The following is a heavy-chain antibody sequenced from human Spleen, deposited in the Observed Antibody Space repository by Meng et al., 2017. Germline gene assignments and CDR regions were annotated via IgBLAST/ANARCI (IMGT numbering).Heavy chain of an antibody. D-gene: IGHD6-19*01. CDR1: GGSISTSGYY. Sequence: QSQLQESGPGLVKPSEALSLTCSVSGGSISTSGYYWGWIRQPPGKGLEWIGSIGHSGITYYTPSLKSRVTVSIDTSKSQFSLKLTSVTAADTAVYYCVRSSGWVRTGFDPWSQGTLVTVSS. CDR2: IGHSGIT. J-gene: IGHJ5*02. V-gene: IGHV4-39*01. CDR3: VRSSGWVRTGFDP.